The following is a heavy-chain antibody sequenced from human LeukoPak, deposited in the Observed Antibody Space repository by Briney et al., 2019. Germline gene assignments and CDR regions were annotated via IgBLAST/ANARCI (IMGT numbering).Heavy chain of an antibody. CDR3: TTEGGDYDILTGYFEYFDY. CDR2: ITSKTDGGTT. Sequence: PGGSLRLSCAASGFTFSNAWMSWVRQAPGKGLEWVGRITSKTDGGTTDYDAPVKGRFTISRDDSKNTLYLQMNSLKTEDTAVYYCTTEGGDYDILTGYFEYFDYWGQGTLVTVSS. D-gene: IGHD3-9*01. V-gene: IGHV3-15*01. J-gene: IGHJ4*02. CDR1: GFTFSNAW.